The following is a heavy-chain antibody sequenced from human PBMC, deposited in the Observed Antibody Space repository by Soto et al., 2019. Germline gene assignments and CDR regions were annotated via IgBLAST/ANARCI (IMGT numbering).Heavy chain of an antibody. CDR3: ARPAVEMATQALDY. CDR2: IIPIFGTA. CDR1: GGTFSSYA. V-gene: IGHV1-69*06. Sequence: ASVKVSCKVSGGTFSSYAISWVRQAPGQGLEWMGGIIPIFGTANYAQKFQGRVTITADKSTSTAYMELSSLRSEDTAVYYCARPAVEMATQALDYWGQGTLVTVSS. J-gene: IGHJ4*02. D-gene: IGHD5-12*01.